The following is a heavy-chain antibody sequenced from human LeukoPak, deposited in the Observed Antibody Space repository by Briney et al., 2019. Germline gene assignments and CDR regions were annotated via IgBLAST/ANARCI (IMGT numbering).Heavy chain of an antibody. D-gene: IGHD2-21*02. CDR1: GFTVSRNY. CDR2: IYSSGST. J-gene: IGHJ4*02. V-gene: IGHV3-53*01. CDR3: ARLFAPFCGNDCGQFDY. Sequence: PGGSLRLSCAVSGFTVSRNYMARVRQAPGRGLEWVSVIYSSGSTLYADSVKGRFTISRDNSKNTLYLQMNSLRAEDTAVYYCARLFAPFCGNDCGQFDYWGQGTLVTVSS.